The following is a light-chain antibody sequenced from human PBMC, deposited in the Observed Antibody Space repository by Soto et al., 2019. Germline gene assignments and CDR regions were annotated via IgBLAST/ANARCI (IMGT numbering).Light chain of an antibody. CDR1: QNIDGNF. CDR2: DAS. Sequence: EIVLTQSPGTLSLSPGERATLSCRASQNIDGNFLVWHQQKPGQAPRLLINDASTRANGIPARFSGSGSGTEFTLTISNLQSEDFAVYYCLQYNDWPRTFGQGTKVDIK. J-gene: IGKJ1*01. V-gene: IGKV3-15*01. CDR3: LQYNDWPRT.